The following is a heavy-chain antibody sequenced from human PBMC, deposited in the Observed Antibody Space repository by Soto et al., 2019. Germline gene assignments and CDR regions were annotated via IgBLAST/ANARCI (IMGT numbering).Heavy chain of an antibody. CDR2: MHYSGST. V-gene: IGHV4-61*01. J-gene: IGHJ4*02. CDR3: AKNLPRTGRFDY. Sequence: PSETLSLTCTVSGGSVTSTSYYWSWIRQPPGKGLEWIGYMHYSGSTNYNPSLKSRGTISVDTSKNQFSLKLSSVTAADTAVYYCAKNLPRTGRFDYWGQGTVVTVSS. CDR1: GGSVTSTSYY.